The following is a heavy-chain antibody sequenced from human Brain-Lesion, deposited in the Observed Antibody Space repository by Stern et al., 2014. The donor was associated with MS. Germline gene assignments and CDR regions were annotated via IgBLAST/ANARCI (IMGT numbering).Heavy chain of an antibody. CDR1: GYTFSSYD. D-gene: IGHD2-2*01. J-gene: IGHJ4*02. CDR2: MNPYSGNT. V-gene: IGHV1-8*01. Sequence: QVQLVQSGAELKKPGAPVKVSCKASGYTFSSYDITWVRQASGHGLEWMGWMNPYSGNTGYAQKFKGRVSMTSDPSISTVYMELTSLTSDDTAVYFCARAVRNQLLSEYWGQGTLVTVAS. CDR3: ARAVRNQLLSEY.